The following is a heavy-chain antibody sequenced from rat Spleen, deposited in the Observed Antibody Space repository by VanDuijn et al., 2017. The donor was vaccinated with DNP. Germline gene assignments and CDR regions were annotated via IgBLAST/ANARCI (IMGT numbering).Heavy chain of an antibody. CDR1: GFTFSDYG. J-gene: IGHJ2*01. CDR3: ARHVLPLRVWDY. D-gene: IGHD1-4*01. Sequence: EVQLVESGGGLVQPGRSLKLTCTASGFTFSDYGMAWVRQAPTKGLEWVASISSGGGDTYYRDSVKGRFTISRDNAKNTQYLQMNSLRSEDMATYYCARHVLPLRVWDYWGQGVMVTVSS. V-gene: IGHV5S13*01. CDR2: ISSGGGDT.